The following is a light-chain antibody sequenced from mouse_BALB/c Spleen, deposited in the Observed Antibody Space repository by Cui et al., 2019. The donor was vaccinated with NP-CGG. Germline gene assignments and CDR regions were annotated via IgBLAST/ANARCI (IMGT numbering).Light chain of an antibody. Sequence: QAVVTQESELTTSPGETVTFTCRSSTGAVTTSNYANWVQEKPDHLFTGLIGGTNNRAPGVSARFSGSLIGDKAALTITEAQTEDEAIYFCALWYSNHWVFGGGTKLTVL. CDR2: GTN. V-gene: IGLV1*01. J-gene: IGLJ1*01. CDR1: TGAVTTSNY. CDR3: ALWYSNHWV.